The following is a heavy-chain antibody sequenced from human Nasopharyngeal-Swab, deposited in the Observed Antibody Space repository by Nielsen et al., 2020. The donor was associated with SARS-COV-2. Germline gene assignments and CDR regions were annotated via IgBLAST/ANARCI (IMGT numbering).Heavy chain of an antibody. J-gene: IGHJ4*02. V-gene: IGHV4-39*07. CDR1: GGSISSSSYY. Sequence: SETLSLTCTVSGGSISSSSYYWGWIRQPPGKGLEWIGSIYYSGSTYYNPSLKSRVTISVDTSKNQFSLKLSSVTATDTAVYHCARGGYYWDYWGQGTLVTVSS. CDR2: IYYSGST. CDR3: ARGGYYWDY. D-gene: IGHD2-8*01.